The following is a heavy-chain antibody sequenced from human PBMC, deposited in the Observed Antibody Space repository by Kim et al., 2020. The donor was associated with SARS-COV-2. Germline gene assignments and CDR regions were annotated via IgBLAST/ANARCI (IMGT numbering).Heavy chain of an antibody. J-gene: IGHJ4*02. CDR3: ARRQFTSGWYYFDY. D-gene: IGHD6-19*01. Sequence: ADSVKGRVNISRDNAKNTLYLQMNSLRAEDTAVYYCARRQFTSGWYYFDYWGQGTLVTVSS. V-gene: IGHV3-74*01.